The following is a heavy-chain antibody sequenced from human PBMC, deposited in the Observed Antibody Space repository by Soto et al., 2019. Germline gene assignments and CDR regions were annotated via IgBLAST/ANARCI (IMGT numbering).Heavy chain of an antibody. V-gene: IGHV3-15*01. CDR3: TTMGAYCGGDCYSGDSSCDT. D-gene: IGHD2-21*02. CDR1: GFTFSDAW. Sequence: GGSLRLSCATSGFTFSDAWMSWVRQAPGKGLEWVGHIKSKTDGGTTDYSAPVKGRFFISRDDSKNTLYLQMNSLKTDDTAVYFCTTMGAYCGGDCYSGDSSCDTWGQGTRVTVAS. J-gene: IGHJ5*02. CDR2: IKSKTDGGTT.